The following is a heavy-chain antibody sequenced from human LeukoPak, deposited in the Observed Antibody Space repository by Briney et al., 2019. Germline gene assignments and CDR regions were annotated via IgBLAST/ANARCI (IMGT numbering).Heavy chain of an antibody. V-gene: IGHV4-34*01. CDR3: ARNILDGYNWGAFDI. D-gene: IGHD5-24*01. Sequence: SETLSLTCAVYGGSFSGYYWSWIRQPPGKGLEWIGENNHSGTTNYNPSLKSRVTISVDTPKNQFSLKLSSVTAADTAVYYCARNILDGYNWGAFDIWGQGTMVTVSS. CDR2: NNHSGTT. CDR1: GGSFSGYY. J-gene: IGHJ3*02.